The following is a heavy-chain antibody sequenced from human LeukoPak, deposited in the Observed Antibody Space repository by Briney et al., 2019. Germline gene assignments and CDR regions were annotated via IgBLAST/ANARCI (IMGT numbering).Heavy chain of an antibody. V-gene: IGHV4-34*01. CDR3: ARGSSGWSFDY. D-gene: IGHD6-19*01. J-gene: IGHJ4*02. CDR2: INHSGST. Sequence: SETLSLTCAVYGGSFSGYYWSWIRQPPGKGLEWVGEINHSGSTNYNPSLKSRVTISVDTSKNQFSLKLSSVTAADTAVYYCARGSSGWSFDYWGQGTLVTVSS. CDR1: GGSFSGYY.